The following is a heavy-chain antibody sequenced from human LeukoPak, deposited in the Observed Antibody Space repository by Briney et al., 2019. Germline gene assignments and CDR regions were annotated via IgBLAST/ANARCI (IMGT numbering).Heavy chain of an antibody. CDR2: ISGSGGST. V-gene: IGHV3-23*01. CDR3: AKDLGYPYSSSVN. CDR1: GFTFSTYA. Sequence: GGSLRLSCAASGFTFSTYAVSWVRQAPGKGLEWVSSISGSGGSTSYADSVKGRFTISRDNSKNTLYLQMNSLRAEDTAVYYCAKDLGYPYSSSVNWGQGTLVTVSS. J-gene: IGHJ4*02. D-gene: IGHD6-6*01.